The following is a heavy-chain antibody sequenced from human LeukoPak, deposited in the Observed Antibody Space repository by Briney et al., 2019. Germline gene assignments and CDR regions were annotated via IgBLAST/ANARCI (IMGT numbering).Heavy chain of an antibody. CDR3: ALGGHRSGGSCYSFDY. V-gene: IGHV4-39*07. J-gene: IGHJ4*02. Sequence: SETLSLTCTVSGGSISSSSYYWGWIRQPPGKGLEWIGSIYYSGSTYYNPSLKSRVTISVDTSKNQFSLKLSSVTAADTAVYYCALGGHRSGGSCYSFDYWGQRTLVTVSS. CDR2: IYYSGST. D-gene: IGHD2-15*01. CDR1: GGSISSSSYY.